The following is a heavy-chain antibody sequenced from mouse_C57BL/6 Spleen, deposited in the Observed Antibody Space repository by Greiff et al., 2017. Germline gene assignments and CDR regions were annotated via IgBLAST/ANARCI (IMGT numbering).Heavy chain of an antibody. V-gene: IGHV1-54*01. J-gene: IGHJ1*03. CDR3: ARGIYYYGSQYFDV. Sequence: QVQLQQSGAEQVRPGTSVKVSCKASGYAFTNYLIEWVKQRPGQGLEWIGVINPGSGGTNYNEKFKGKATLTADKSSSTAYMQLSSLTSEDSAVYFCARGIYYYGSQYFDVWGTGTTVTVSS. D-gene: IGHD1-1*01. CDR1: GYAFTNYL. CDR2: INPGSGGT.